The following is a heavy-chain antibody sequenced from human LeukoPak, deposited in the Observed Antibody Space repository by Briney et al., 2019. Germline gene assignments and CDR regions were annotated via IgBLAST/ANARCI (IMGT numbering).Heavy chain of an antibody. V-gene: IGHV1-69*04. CDR2: IIPILGIA. CDR1: GGTFISYT. Sequence: GSSVKVSCKASGGTFISYTISWVRQAPGQGLEWMGRIIPILGIANYAQKFQGRVAITADKSTSTAYMELSSLRSEDTAVYYCTRDRGYCSGGSCYTVDWGQGTLVTVSS. D-gene: IGHD2-15*01. J-gene: IGHJ4*02. CDR3: TRDRGYCSGGSCYTVD.